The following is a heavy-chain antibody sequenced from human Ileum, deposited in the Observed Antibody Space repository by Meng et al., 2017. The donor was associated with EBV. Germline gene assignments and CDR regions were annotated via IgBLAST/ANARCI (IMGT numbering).Heavy chain of an antibody. D-gene: IGHD6-13*01. J-gene: IGHJ4*02. CDR3: AICAEGAGGKGY. CDR2: HSGSP. CDR1: GASLSSGAYH. Sequence: QLHAPGRVLLEHPQTLSLPCAVSGASLSSGAYHWSWIRQPPGKGLERIGHSGSPSYPPSLRSRLIISVDPSKNQFSLRLESATTAHTDAYYCAICAEGAGGKGYWGQGILVTVSS. V-gene: IGHV4-30-4*01.